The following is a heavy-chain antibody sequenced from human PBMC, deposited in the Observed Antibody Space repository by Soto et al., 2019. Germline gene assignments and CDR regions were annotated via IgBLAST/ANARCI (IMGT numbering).Heavy chain of an antibody. CDR1: GGTFSSYA. CDR3: ARDRYYYDSSGYFLDY. Sequence: QVQLVQSGAEVKKPGSSVKVSCKASGGTFSSYAISWVRQAHGQGLEWMGGIIPIFGTANYAQKFQGRVTITADKSTSTAYMELSSLRSEDTAVYYCARDRYYYDSSGYFLDYWGQGTLVTVSS. J-gene: IGHJ4*02. CDR2: IIPIFGTA. V-gene: IGHV1-69*06. D-gene: IGHD3-22*01.